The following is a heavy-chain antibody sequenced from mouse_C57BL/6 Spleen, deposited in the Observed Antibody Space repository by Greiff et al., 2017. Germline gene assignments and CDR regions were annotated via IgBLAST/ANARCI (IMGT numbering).Heavy chain of an antibody. V-gene: IGHV5-17*01. J-gene: IGHJ4*01. D-gene: IGHD1-1*01. Sequence: EVKVEESGGGLVKPGGSLKLSCAASGFTFSDYGMHWVRQAPEKGLEWVAYISSGSSTIYYADTVKGRFTISRDNAKNTLFLQMTSLRSEDTAMYYCARYPDYYGSGYYAMDYWGQGTSVTVSS. CDR2: ISSGSSTI. CDR1: GFTFSDYG. CDR3: ARYPDYYGSGYYAMDY.